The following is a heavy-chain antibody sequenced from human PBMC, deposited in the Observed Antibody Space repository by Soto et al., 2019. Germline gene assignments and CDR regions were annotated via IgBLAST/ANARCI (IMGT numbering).Heavy chain of an antibody. CDR2: IYYSGST. CDR1: GGSISSSSYY. V-gene: IGHV4-39*01. CDR3: ARDKTGELDY. Sequence: SETLSLTCTVSGGSISSSSYYWGWIRQPPGKGLEWIGSIYYSGSTYYNPSLKSRVTISVDTSKNQFSLKLSSVTAADTAVYYCARDKTGELDYWGQGTLVTVSS. J-gene: IGHJ4*02. D-gene: IGHD7-27*01.